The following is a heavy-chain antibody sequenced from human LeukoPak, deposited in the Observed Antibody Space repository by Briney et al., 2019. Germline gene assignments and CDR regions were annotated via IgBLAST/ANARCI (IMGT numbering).Heavy chain of an antibody. D-gene: IGHD4-23*01. CDR3: ARGNYGGNSPDY. J-gene: IGHJ4*02. Sequence: GGSLRLSCVASGFTLSDYCMHWVRQVPGKGLVWVSRIENIERSPGYADSVKGRFTTSRDDAKNTLYLEMNSLRGDDTAIYYCARGNYGGNSPDYWGQGTLVTVSS. CDR2: IENIERSP. CDR1: GFTLSDYC. V-gene: IGHV3-74*01.